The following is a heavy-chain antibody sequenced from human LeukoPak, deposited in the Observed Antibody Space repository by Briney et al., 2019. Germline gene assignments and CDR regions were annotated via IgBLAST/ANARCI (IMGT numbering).Heavy chain of an antibody. J-gene: IGHJ4*02. CDR1: GGSFSGYY. CDR3: ASSVYSSGSEY. Sequence: SETLSLTCAVYGGSFSGYYWSWIRQPPGKGLEWIGEINHSGSTNYNPSLKSRVTISVDTSKNQFSLKLSSVTAADTAVYYCASSVYSSGSEYWGQGTLVTVSS. D-gene: IGHD6-19*01. CDR2: INHSGST. V-gene: IGHV4-34*01.